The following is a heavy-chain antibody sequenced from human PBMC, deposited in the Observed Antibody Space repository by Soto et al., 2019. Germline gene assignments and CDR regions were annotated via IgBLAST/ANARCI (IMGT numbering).Heavy chain of an antibody. V-gene: IGHV3-30-3*01. J-gene: IGHJ5*02. D-gene: IGHD5-12*01. CDR2: ISYDGSNK. CDR1: GFTFSSYA. CDR3: AREVGRVATLYNWFDP. Sequence: GGSLRLSCAASGFTFSSYAMHWVRQAPGKGLEWVAVISYDGSNKYYADSVKGRFTISRDNSKNTLYLQMNSLRAEDTAVYYCAREVGRVATLYNWFDPWGQGTLVTVSS.